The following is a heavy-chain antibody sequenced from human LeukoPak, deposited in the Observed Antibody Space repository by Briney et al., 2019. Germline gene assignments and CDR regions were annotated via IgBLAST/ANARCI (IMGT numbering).Heavy chain of an antibody. CDR2: INQGASEI. J-gene: IGHJ4*02. Sequence: GGSLRLSCAASGFTFSTYWMNWYRQAPGKGLEWVGNINQGASEINYVDSVRGRFTISRDNAKNSLHLQMNSLRAEDTAVYYCATDRDNSDWQKRFDSWGQGTLVTVSS. D-gene: IGHD2-21*02. CDR3: ATDRDNSDWQKRFDS. V-gene: IGHV3-7*01. CDR1: GFTFSTYW.